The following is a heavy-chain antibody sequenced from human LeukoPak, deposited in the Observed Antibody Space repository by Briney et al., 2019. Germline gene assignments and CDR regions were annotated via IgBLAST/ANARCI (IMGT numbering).Heavy chain of an antibody. J-gene: IGHJ5*02. CDR1: GYTFINYG. V-gene: IGHV1-18*01. D-gene: IGHD6-19*01. CDR2: ISAYNGNT. Sequence: ASVKVSCKASGYTFINYGITWVRQAPGQGLEWMGWISAYNGNTNYAQKLQGRVTMTTDTSTSTAYMELRSLRSDDTAVYYCAREDSYSSGWYPGVNWFDPWGQGTLVAVSS. CDR3: AREDSYSSGWYPGVNWFDP.